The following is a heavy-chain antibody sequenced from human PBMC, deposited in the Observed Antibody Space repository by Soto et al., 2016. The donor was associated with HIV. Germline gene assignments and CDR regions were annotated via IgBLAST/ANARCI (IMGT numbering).Heavy chain of an antibody. CDR1: GFTVSSNY. D-gene: IGHD3-22*01. V-gene: IGHV3-66*04. CDR2: IYSGGTT. CDR3: ARRPFYYESSGYYFDY. Sequence: EVQLVVSGGGLVQPGGSLRLSCPASGFTVSSNYMSWVRQAPGKGLEWVSLIYSGGTTHYADSAKGRFTISRDNSKNTLYLQMNSLRVEDTAVYYCARRPFYYESSGYYFDYWGQGALVTVSS. J-gene: IGHJ4*02.